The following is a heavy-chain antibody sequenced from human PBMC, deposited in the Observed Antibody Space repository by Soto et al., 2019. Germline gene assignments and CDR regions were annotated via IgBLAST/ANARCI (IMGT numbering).Heavy chain of an antibody. Sequence: PGESLKISCKGSGYSFTSYWIGWVRQMPGKGLEWMGIIYPGDSDTRYSPSFQGQVTISADKSISTAYLQWSSLKASDTAMYYCARALGAVADTEGYMGYYYGMDVWGQGTTVTGSS. V-gene: IGHV5-51*01. CDR2: IYPGDSDT. J-gene: IGHJ6*02. CDR1: GYSFTSYW. CDR3: ARALGAVADTEGYMGYYYGMDV. D-gene: IGHD6-19*01.